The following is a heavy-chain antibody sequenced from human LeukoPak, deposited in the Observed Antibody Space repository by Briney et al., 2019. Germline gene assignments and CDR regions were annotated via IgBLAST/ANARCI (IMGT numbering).Heavy chain of an antibody. Sequence: GGSLRLSCAASGFTFSSYEMNWVRQAPGKGLEWISYISSSDGIIYYADSLKGRFTISRDNAKKSLYLQMNSLRVEDTAVYYCARDSMVRGVIKTFDYWGQGTLVTVSS. J-gene: IGHJ4*02. CDR1: GFTFSSYE. V-gene: IGHV3-48*03. CDR3: ARDSMVRGVIKTFDY. D-gene: IGHD3-10*01. CDR2: ISSSDGII.